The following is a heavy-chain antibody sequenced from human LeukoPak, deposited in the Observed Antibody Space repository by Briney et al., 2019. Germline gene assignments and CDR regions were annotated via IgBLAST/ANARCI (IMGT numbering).Heavy chain of an antibody. D-gene: IGHD6-13*01. CDR2: SSYSGSS. CDR3: ARSDTHHIHSSSWHFDY. V-gene: IGHV4-59*01. J-gene: IGHJ4*02. Sequence: SETLSLTCSVSGGSIGTNYWSWIRQVPGKGLEWMGYSSYSGSSNYNPSLKSRVTISVDTSKTQFSLYLNSVTAADTAVYYCARSDTHHIHSSSWHFDYWGQGTLVTVSS. CDR1: GGSIGTNY.